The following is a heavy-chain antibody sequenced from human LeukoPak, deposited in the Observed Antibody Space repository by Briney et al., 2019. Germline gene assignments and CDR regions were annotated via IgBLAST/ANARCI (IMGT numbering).Heavy chain of an antibody. V-gene: IGHV3-33*01. CDR3: ARFGGSYVFDI. CDR1: GFTFSSYG. Sequence: GGSLRLSCAASGFTFSSYGMHWVRQAPGKGLEWVAVIWYDGSNKYYADSVKGRFTISRDNSKNTLYLQMNSLRAEDTAVYYCARFGGSYVFDIWGQGTMVTVSS. CDR2: IWYDGSNK. J-gene: IGHJ3*02. D-gene: IGHD1-26*01.